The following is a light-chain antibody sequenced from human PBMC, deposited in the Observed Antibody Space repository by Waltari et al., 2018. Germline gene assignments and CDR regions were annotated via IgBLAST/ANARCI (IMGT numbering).Light chain of an antibody. CDR2: EDS. CDR1: ALATKN. V-gene: IGLV3-10*01. J-gene: IGLJ2*01. Sequence: SYVLTQPPSVSVSPVQTARITSSGDALATKNAYCAQQKAGQAPVLGMFEDSKRPSDVPGRFSGSSSGTVATLTVSGAQAEDEGDYYCYSTDTSGTSRVFGGGTKLTVL. CDR3: YSTDTSGTSRV.